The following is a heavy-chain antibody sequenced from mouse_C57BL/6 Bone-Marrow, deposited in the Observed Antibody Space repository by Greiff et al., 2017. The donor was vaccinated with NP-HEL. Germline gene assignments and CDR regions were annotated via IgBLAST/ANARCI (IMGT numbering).Heavy chain of an antibody. D-gene: IGHD2-12*01. CDR3: ARAYSLLARDY. Sequence: QVQLKQPGAELVRPGSSVKLSCKASGYTFTSYWMDWVKQRPGQGLEWIGNIYPSDSETHYNQKFKDKATLTVDKSSSTAYMQLSSLTSEDSAVYYCARAYSLLARDYWGQGTSVTVSS. CDR2: IYPSDSET. J-gene: IGHJ4*01. CDR1: GYTFTSYW. V-gene: IGHV1-61*01.